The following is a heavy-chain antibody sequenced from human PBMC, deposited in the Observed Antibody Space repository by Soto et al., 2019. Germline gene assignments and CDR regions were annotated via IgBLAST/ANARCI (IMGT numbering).Heavy chain of an antibody. CDR1: GFSLSNARMG. V-gene: IGHV2-26*01. CDR3: ARMGGGTRRGVDY. J-gene: IGHJ4*02. D-gene: IGHD3-10*01. Sequence: YGRTLVNPTKTLTLTCTDSGFSLSNARMGVSWIRQPPGKALEWLAHIFSNDEKSYSTSLKSRLTISKDTSKSQVVLTMTNMDPVDTATYYCARMGGGTRRGVDYWGQGTLVTVSS. CDR2: IFSNDEK.